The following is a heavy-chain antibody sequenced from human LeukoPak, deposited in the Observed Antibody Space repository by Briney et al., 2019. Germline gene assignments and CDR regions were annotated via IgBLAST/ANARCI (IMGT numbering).Heavy chain of an antibody. CDR3: ARVFSTTLDY. J-gene: IGHJ4*02. Sequence: PGGSLRLSCAASGFTFSSYEMNWVRQAPGKGLEWVSYIGSSGSTMFYADSVKGRFTISRDNAKNSLYLQMNSLRAEDTAVYYCARVFSTTLDYWGPGTLVTVSS. CDR1: GFTFSSYE. V-gene: IGHV3-48*03. CDR2: IGSSGSTM. D-gene: IGHD1-26*01.